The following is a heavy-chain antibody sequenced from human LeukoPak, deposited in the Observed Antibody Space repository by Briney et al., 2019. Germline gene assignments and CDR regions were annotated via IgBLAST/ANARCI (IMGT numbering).Heavy chain of an antibody. V-gene: IGHV4-59*01. Sequence: PSETLSLTCTVSGGSISRYYWSWIRQPPGKGLEWIGYIYYSGSTNYNPSLKSRVTISVDTSKNQFSLKLSSVTAADTAVYYCARDWPTRGGRYFDSWGQGTLVTVSS. J-gene: IGHJ4*02. CDR3: ARDWPTRGGRYFDS. CDR1: GGSISRYY. D-gene: IGHD3-9*01. CDR2: IYYSGST.